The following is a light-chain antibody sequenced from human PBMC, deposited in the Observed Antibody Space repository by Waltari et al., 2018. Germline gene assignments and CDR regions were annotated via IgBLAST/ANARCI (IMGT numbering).Light chain of an antibody. J-gene: IGLJ3*02. CDR2: DVV. CDR1: SRDVGAYTY. Sequence: QSALTQPASVSGSLGQSRTVSCTGTSRDVGAYTYVFWYQQHPGKAPKLIIYDVVKRPSGVSDRFSGSKSGNTASLTISGLQAEDEADYYCSSRRSGSTLVFGGGTKVTVL. V-gene: IGLV2-14*03. CDR3: SSRRSGSTLV.